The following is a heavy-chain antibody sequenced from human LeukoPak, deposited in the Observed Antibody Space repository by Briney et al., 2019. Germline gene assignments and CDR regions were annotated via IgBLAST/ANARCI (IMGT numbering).Heavy chain of an antibody. CDR3: ARDRNDYGDYGRDYYYGMDV. CDR1: GFTVSSNY. Sequence: GGSLRLSCAASGFTVSSNYMSWVRQAPGKGLEWVSVIYSGGSTYYADFVKGRFTISRHNSKNTLYLQMNSLRAEDTAVYYCARDRNDYGDYGRDYYYGMDVWGQGTTVTVSS. J-gene: IGHJ6*02. V-gene: IGHV3-53*04. D-gene: IGHD4-17*01. CDR2: IYSGGST.